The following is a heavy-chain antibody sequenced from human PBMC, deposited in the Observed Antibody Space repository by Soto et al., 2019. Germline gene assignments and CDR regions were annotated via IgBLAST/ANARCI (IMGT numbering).Heavy chain of an antibody. CDR2: ISSSSSYT. CDR3: AGGDQILLWP. V-gene: IGHV3-11*06. J-gene: IGHJ5*02. CDR1: GFTLSDYY. Sequence: GGSLRLSCAASGFTLSDYYMRWFRQAPGKGLEWVSYISSSSSYTNYADSVKGRFTISRDNAKNSLYLQMNSLRAEGTAVYYCAGGDQILLWPWGQGTLVTVSS. D-gene: IGHD5-18*01.